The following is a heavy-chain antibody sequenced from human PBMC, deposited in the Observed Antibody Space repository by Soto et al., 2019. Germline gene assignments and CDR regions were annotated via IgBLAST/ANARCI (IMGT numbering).Heavy chain of an antibody. CDR3: ARDYGSSAIWFDP. J-gene: IGHJ5*02. Sequence: PSETLSLTCTVSGGSISSGGYYWSWIRQHPGKGLEWIGYIYYSGSTYYNPSLKSRVTISVDTSKNQFSLKLSSVTAADTAVYYCARDYGSSAIWFDPWGQGTLVTVSS. CDR1: GGSISSGGYY. V-gene: IGHV4-31*03. D-gene: IGHD6-6*01. CDR2: IYYSGST.